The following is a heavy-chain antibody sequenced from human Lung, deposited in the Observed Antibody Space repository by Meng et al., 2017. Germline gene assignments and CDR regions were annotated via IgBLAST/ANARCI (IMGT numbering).Heavy chain of an antibody. Sequence: QVQLQQWGAGLLKPSETLSVTCVASGGSFSDYYWSWIRQPPGKGLEWIGEINHSGSTNYNPSLESRATISVDTSQNNLSLKLSSVTAADSAVYYCARGPTTMAHDFDYWGQGTLVTVSS. CDR2: INHSGST. CDR1: GGSFSDYY. J-gene: IGHJ4*02. V-gene: IGHV4-34*01. CDR3: ARGPTTMAHDFDY. D-gene: IGHD4-11*01.